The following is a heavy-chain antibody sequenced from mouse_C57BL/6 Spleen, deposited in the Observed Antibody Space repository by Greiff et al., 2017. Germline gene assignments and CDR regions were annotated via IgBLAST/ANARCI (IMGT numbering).Heavy chain of an antibody. CDR2: ISYSGST. J-gene: IGHJ3*01. CDR3: ARAVDSSGPAWFAY. V-gene: IGHV3-1*01. CDR1: GYSITSGYD. Sequence: EVQVVESGPGMVKPSQSLSLTCTVTGYSITSGYDWHWIRHFPGNKLEWMGYISYSGSTNYNPSLKSRISITHDTSKNHFFLKLNSVTTEDTATYYCARAVDSSGPAWFAYWGQGTLVTVSA. D-gene: IGHD3-2*02.